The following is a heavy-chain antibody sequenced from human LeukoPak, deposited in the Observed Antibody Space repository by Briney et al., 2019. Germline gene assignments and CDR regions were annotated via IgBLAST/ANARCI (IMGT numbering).Heavy chain of an antibody. D-gene: IGHD5-24*01. J-gene: IGHJ4*02. CDR2: ISYDGSNK. Sequence: GGSLRLSCAASGFTFSSYSMNWVRQAPGKGLEWVAVISYDGSNKYYADSVKGRFTISRDNSKNTLYLQMNSLRAEDTAVYYCAKDLRDGYNYFYYWGQGTLVTVSS. CDR1: GFTFSSYS. CDR3: AKDLRDGYNYFYY. V-gene: IGHV3-30*18.